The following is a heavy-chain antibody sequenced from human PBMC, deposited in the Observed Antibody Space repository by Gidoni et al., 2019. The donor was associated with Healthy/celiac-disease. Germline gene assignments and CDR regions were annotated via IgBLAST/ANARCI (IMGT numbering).Heavy chain of an antibody. Sequence: QVKLVQSGAEVKKPGASVKVSCKASGYTFTSYAIHWVRQAPGQTLEWKGWINAGNCNSKYSQKFQGRFTITRYTSSSTSYMELSSLISEDTALYYCASASGSLHFDYWGQGTLVTVSS. D-gene: IGHD1-26*01. CDR2: INAGNCNS. J-gene: IGHJ4*02. CDR3: ASASGSLHFDY. V-gene: IGHV1-3*01. CDR1: GYTFTSYA.